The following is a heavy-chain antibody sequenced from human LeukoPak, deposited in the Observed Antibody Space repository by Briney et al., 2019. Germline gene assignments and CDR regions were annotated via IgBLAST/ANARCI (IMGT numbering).Heavy chain of an antibody. CDR2: ISYDGSNK. Sequence: GGSLRLSCAASGFTFSSYGMHWARQAPGKGLEWVAVISYDGSNKYYADSVKGRFTISRDNSKNTLYLQMNSLRAEDTAVYYCAKDRENDYGDYWGQGTLVTVSS. V-gene: IGHV3-30*18. CDR1: GFTFSSYG. CDR3: AKDRENDYGDY. J-gene: IGHJ4*02. D-gene: IGHD1-26*01.